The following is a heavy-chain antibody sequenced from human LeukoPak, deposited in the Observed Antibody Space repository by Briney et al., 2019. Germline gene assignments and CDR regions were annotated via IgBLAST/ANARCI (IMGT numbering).Heavy chain of an antibody. CDR1: GFAFSNYN. J-gene: IGHJ6*02. CDR3: ARALWSGPVYYGMDV. D-gene: IGHD3-10*01. V-gene: IGHV3-21*01. CDR2: ISSTSSYI. Sequence: GGSLRLSCAASGFAFSNYNFYWVRQAPGKGLEWVSSISSTSSYIYYADSMKGRFTISRDNAKNSLYLQMNSLRAEDTAVYYCARALWSGPVYYGMDVWGQGTTVTVSS.